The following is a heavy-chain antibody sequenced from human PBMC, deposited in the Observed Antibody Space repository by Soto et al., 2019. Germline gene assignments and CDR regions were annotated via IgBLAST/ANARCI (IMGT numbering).Heavy chain of an antibody. CDR1: GGSISSGGYY. V-gene: IGHV4-31*03. CDR3: ATVRGTQLLGCFDP. Sequence: QVQLQESGPGLVKPSQTLSLTCTVSGGSISSGGYYWSWIRQHPGKGLEWIGYIYHSGTTYYNPFRTSRVAIPVDTSKDQFSLKPTSVTAADTAGYYWATVRGTQLLGCFDPWGQGPLVTVSS. CDR2: IYHSGTT. D-gene: IGHD2-2*01. J-gene: IGHJ5*02.